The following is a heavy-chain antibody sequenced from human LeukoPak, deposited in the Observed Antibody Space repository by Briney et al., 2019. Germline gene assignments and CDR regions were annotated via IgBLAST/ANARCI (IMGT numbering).Heavy chain of an antibody. CDR1: GYTFTSYS. Sequence: ASVKVSCKASGYTFTSYSITWVRQAPGQGLEWMGWISAYDGNTNYAQKLQDRVTMTTDTSTSTAYMEMRSLRSDDTAVYYCARAQIDFWSSYYSIWGQGTLVTVSS. D-gene: IGHD3-3*01. J-gene: IGHJ4*02. CDR2: ISAYDGNT. V-gene: IGHV1-18*01. CDR3: ARAQIDFWSSYYSI.